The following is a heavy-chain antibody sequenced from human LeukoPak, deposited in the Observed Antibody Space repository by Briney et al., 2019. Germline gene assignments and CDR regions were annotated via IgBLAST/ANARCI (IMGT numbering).Heavy chain of an antibody. V-gene: IGHV1-2*06. CDR3: ARDRIAAAGNWFDP. CDR2: INPNSGGT. CDR1: GYTFTGYY. J-gene: IGHJ5*02. Sequence: ASVKVSCKASGYTFTGYYMHWVRQAPGQGLEWMGRINPNSGGTNYAQKFQGRVTMTRDTSISTAYMELSRLRSDDTAVYYCARDRIAAAGNWFDPWGRGTLVTVSS. D-gene: IGHD6-13*01.